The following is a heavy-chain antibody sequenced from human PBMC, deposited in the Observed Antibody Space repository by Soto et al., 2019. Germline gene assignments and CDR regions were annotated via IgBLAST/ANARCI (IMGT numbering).Heavy chain of an antibody. CDR2: IKSITDGGAT. D-gene: IGHD1-26*01. J-gene: IGHJ6*02. CDR3: ITDVSPTSRVFDYFGVDV. CDR1: GFTFSDAW. Sequence: GGSLRLSCAVSGFTFSDAWMTWVRQAPGKGLEWVGRIKSITDGGATDYGAPVKGRFTISRDDSKNMLYLQMNSLKIEDTAVYYCITDVSPTSRVFDYFGVDVWRQGTTVSVSS. V-gene: IGHV3-15*01.